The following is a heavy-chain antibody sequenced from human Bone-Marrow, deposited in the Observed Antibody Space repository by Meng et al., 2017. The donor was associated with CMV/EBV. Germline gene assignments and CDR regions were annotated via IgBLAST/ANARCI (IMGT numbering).Heavy chain of an antibody. J-gene: IGHJ5*02. Sequence: FIGSSWSWISQHPGKGLEWIGDINHSGSTNYHPSLKSRVTISVDTSKNQFSLKLSSVTAADTAVYYCARNRLLWFGELFGGYNWFDPWGQGTLVTVSS. CDR3: ARNRLLWFGELFGGYNWFDP. V-gene: IGHV4-34*01. D-gene: IGHD3-10*01. CDR2: INHSGST. CDR1: FIGSS.